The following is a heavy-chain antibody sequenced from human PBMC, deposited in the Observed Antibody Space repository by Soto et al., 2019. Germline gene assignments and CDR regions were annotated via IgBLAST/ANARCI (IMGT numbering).Heavy chain of an antibody. CDR1: GFTFSSYA. Sequence: GSLRLSCAASGFTFSSYAMSWVRQAPGKGLEWVSAISGSGGSTYYADSVKGRFTISRDNSKNTLYLQMNSLRAEDTAVYYCAKLPDYDFWSGYYYFDYWGQGTLVTVSS. D-gene: IGHD3-3*01. CDR3: AKLPDYDFWSGYYYFDY. V-gene: IGHV3-23*01. J-gene: IGHJ4*02. CDR2: ISGSGGST.